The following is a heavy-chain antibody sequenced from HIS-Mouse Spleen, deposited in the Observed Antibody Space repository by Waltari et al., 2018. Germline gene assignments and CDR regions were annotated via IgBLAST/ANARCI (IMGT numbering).Heavy chain of an antibody. CDR3: ARQGLDDSSGYYPYYFDY. CDR2: TYYSGCT. Sequence: QLQLQESGPGLVKPSETLSLTCTVSGGSISSSSYYWGWIRQPPGKGLEWIGSTYYSGCTYYNPSLKSRVTISVDTSKNQFSLKLSSVTAADTAVYYCARQGLDDSSGYYPYYFDYWGQGTLVTVSS. CDR1: GGSISSSSYY. D-gene: IGHD3-22*01. V-gene: IGHV4-39*01. J-gene: IGHJ4*02.